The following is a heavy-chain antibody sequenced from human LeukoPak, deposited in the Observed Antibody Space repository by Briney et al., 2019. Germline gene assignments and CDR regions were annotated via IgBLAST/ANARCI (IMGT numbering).Heavy chain of an antibody. CDR3: ARDRAVAGLDY. CDR1: GGSISSYY. J-gene: IGHJ4*02. Sequence: SETLSLTCTVSGGSISSYYWSWIRQPPEKGLEWIGYIYYSGSTNYNPSLKSRVTISVDTSKNQFSLKLSSVTAADTAVYYCARDRAVAGLDYWGQGTLVTVSS. V-gene: IGHV4-59*01. CDR2: IYYSGST. D-gene: IGHD6-19*01.